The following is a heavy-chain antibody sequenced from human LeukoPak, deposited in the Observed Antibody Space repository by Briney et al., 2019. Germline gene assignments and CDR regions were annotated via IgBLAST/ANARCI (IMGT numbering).Heavy chain of an antibody. Sequence: ASVKVSCKASGYTFTGYYMHWVRQAPGQGLEWMGWINPNSGGTNYAQKFRGRVTMTRDTSISTAYMELSRLRSDDTAVYYCARDLTLYSSWYYYNVGWFDPWGQGTLVTVSS. CDR1: GYTFTGYY. CDR3: ARDLTLYSSWYYYNVGWFDP. J-gene: IGHJ5*02. CDR2: INPNSGGT. D-gene: IGHD6-13*01. V-gene: IGHV1-2*02.